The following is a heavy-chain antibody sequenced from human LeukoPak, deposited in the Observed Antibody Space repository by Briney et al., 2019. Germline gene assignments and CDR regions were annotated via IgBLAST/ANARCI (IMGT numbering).Heavy chain of an antibody. CDR1: GFTFSSYS. J-gene: IGHJ6*02. V-gene: IGHV3-21*01. D-gene: IGHD3-16*02. CDR3: ARDKLRDYDYVWGSYRSPKPINYYYYGMDV. CDR2: ISSSSSYI. Sequence: GGSLRLSCAASGFTFSSYSMNWVRQAPGKGLEWVSSISSSSSYIYYADSVKGRFTISRDNSKNTLYLQMNSLRAEDTAVYYCARDKLRDYDYVWGSYRSPKPINYYYYGMDVWGQGTTVTVSS.